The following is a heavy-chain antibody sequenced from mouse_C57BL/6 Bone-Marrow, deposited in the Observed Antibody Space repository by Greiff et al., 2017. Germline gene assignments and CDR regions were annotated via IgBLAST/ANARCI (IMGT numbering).Heavy chain of an antibody. CDR3: GNLAAWFAY. J-gene: IGHJ3*01. V-gene: IGHV5-6*01. CDR2: ISSGGSYT. CDR1: GFTFSSNG. Sequence: EVMLVESVGDLVKPGGSLKFSCAASGFTFSSNGMSWVRQTPDKRLEWVATISSGGSYTYYPASVKGRFTISRDNAKNTLYLQMSSLKSEDTAMYYCGNLAAWFAYWGQGTLVTVSA.